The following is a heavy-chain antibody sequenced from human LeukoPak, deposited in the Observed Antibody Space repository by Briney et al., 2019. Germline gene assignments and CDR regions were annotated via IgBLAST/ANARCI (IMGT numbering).Heavy chain of an antibody. V-gene: IGHV4-31*03. J-gene: IGHJ4*02. Sequence: SQTLSLTCTVSGGSISSGSYYWTWIPQHPGKGLEWIGYMFYSGSPYYNPSLKSRVTVSVDTSKNQFSLRLSSVAAADTAVYYCARAAAAVYFDYWGQGTLVTVSS. D-gene: IGHD6-13*01. CDR2: MFYSGSP. CDR1: GGSISSGSYY. CDR3: ARAAAAVYFDY.